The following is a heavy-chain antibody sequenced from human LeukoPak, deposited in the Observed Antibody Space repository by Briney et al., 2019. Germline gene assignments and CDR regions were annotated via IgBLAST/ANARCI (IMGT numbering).Heavy chain of an antibody. D-gene: IGHD2-2*01. V-gene: IGHV4-59*01. J-gene: IGHJ3*02. Sequence: SETLSLTCTVSGGSISYYYWSWIRQPPGKGLELIGYIYYSGSTNYNPSLKSRVTISVDTSKNQFSLKLTSVTAADTAVYYCARGQSSLGAFDIWGQGTMVTVSS. CDR3: ARGQSSLGAFDI. CDR1: GGSISYYY. CDR2: IYYSGST.